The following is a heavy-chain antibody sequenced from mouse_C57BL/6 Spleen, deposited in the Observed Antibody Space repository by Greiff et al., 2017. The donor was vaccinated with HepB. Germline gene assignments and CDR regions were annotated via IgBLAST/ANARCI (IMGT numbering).Heavy chain of an antibody. D-gene: IGHD4-1*01. CDR3: ARRDLTGTVYFDY. J-gene: IGHJ2*01. Sequence: VQLQQSGPELVKPGASVKIPCKASGYTFTDYNMDWVKQSHGKSLEWIGDINPNNGGTIYNQKFKGKATLTVEKSSSTAYMELRSLTSEDTSVYYCARRDLTGTVYFDYWGQGTTLTVSS. CDR1: GYTFTDYN. V-gene: IGHV1-18*01. CDR2: INPNNGGT.